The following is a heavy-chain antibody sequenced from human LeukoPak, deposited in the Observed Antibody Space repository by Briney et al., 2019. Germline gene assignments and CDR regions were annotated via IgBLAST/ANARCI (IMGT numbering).Heavy chain of an antibody. CDR3: TRVGEILLWFGELFPDY. J-gene: IGHJ4*02. D-gene: IGHD3-10*01. CDR2: IRSKAYGGTT. V-gene: IGHV3-49*03. CDR1: GFTFGDYA. Sequence: PGGSLRLSCTASGFTFGDYAMSWFRQAPGKGLEWVGFIRSKAYGGTTEYAASVKGRFTISRDDSKSIAYLQMNSLKTEDTAVYYCTRVGEILLWFGELFPDYWGQGTLVTVSS.